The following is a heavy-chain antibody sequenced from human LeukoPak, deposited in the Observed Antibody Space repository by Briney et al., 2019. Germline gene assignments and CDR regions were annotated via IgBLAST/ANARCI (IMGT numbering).Heavy chain of an antibody. Sequence: VASVKVSCKASGGTFSSYAISWVRQAPGQGLEWMGGIIPIFGTANYAQKFQGRVTITADESTSTAYMELSSLRSEDTAVYYCASYNILYSSSSQPFDYWGQGTLVTVSS. D-gene: IGHD6-6*01. CDR3: ASYNILYSSSSQPFDY. V-gene: IGHV1-69*13. CDR1: GGTFSSYA. CDR2: IIPIFGTA. J-gene: IGHJ4*02.